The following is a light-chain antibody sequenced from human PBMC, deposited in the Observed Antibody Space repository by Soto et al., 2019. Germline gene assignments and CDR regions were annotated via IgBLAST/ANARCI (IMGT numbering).Light chain of an antibody. CDR1: SSNIGAAYD. J-gene: IGLJ1*01. V-gene: IGLV1-40*01. CDR3: QSYDSSLGSYV. Sequence: QSVLTQPPSVSGAPGQRVTLSCTVSSSNIGAAYDVHWYQPLPGTAPKLLIYGNSNRPSGVPDRFSGSKSGTSASLAITGLQAEDEADYYCQSYDSSLGSYVFGAGTKLTVL. CDR2: GNS.